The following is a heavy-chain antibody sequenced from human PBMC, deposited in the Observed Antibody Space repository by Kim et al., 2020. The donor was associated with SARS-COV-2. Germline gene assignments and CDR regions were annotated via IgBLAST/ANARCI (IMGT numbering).Heavy chain of an antibody. V-gene: IGHV4-61*01. CDR3: ARGDSSDFVWAGFDF. J-gene: IGHJ4*02. D-gene: IGHD6-19*01. CDR2: IYYSGST. CDR1: GGSVSIGSYY. Sequence: SETLSLTCTVSGGSVSIGSYYWSWIRQPPGKGLEWIGYIYYSGSTTYSPSLKSRVTISKDTSKNQFSLKLSSVTAADTAVYYCARGDSSDFVWAGFDFWGQGILVTVSS.